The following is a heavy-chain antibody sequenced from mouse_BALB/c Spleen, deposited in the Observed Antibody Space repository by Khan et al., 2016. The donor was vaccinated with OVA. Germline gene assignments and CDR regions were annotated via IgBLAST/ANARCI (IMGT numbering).Heavy chain of an antibody. D-gene: IGHD2-3*01. CDR1: GYSITSDYA. Sequence: EVELVESGPGLVKPSQSLSLTCTVTGYSITSDYAWNWIRQFPGNKLEWMGYISSSGSTNYNPALKSRISITRDTSKNQFFLQLNSVTTEDTATYYCAIDGSRYNYAFDYWGQGTSVTVSS. CDR2: ISSSGST. CDR3: AIDGSRYNYAFDY. V-gene: IGHV3-2*02. J-gene: IGHJ4*01.